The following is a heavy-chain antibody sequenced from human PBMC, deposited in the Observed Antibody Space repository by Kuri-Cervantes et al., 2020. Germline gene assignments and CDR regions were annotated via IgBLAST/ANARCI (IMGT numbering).Heavy chain of an antibody. CDR1: GYIFTSYG. Sequence: GESLKISCKGSGYIFTSYGISWVRQAPGQGLEWMGIINPSGGSTSYAQKFQGRVTMTRDTSTSTVYMELSSLRSEDTAVYYCARELANGVWLPLYYYYGMDVWGQGTTVTVSS. V-gene: IGHV1-46*01. D-gene: IGHD2-8*01. CDR3: ARELANGVWLPLYYYYGMDV. J-gene: IGHJ6*02. CDR2: INPSGGST.